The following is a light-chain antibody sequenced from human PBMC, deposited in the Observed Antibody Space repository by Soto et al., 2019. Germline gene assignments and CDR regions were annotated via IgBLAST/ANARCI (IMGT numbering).Light chain of an antibody. V-gene: IGKV3-20*01. J-gene: IGKJ5*01. CDR2: GAS. CDR1: QSIGSSY. Sequence: EGVLTQSPGTLSLSRGERATLSCRASQSIGSSYLAWYQQKPGQAPRLLIYGASSRATGIPDRFSGGGSGTDFSLTISRLDPEDFAVYYCQQYSSSPITFGQGTRLEI. CDR3: QQYSSSPIT.